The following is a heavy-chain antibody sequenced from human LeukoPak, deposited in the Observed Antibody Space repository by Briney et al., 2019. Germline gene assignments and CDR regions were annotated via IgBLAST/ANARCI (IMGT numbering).Heavy chain of an antibody. V-gene: IGHV1-2*02. D-gene: IGHD5-18*01. CDR2: INPNSGDT. J-gene: IGHJ4*02. CDR1: GYTFTYYY. Sequence: ASVKVSCKASGYTFTYYYIHWVRQAPGQGLEWMGWINPNSGDTDYAQKFQGRVTMTSDTSISTAYMDLSRLRSDDTAVFYCARDMDTGPDLFDYWGQGTLVTVSS. CDR3: ARDMDTGPDLFDY.